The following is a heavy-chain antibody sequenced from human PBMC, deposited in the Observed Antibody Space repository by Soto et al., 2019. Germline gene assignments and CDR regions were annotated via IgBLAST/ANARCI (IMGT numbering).Heavy chain of an antibody. J-gene: IGHJ4*02. CDR2: IYYSGST. Sequence: SETLSLTCTVSGGSISSSSYYWGWIRQPPGKGLEWIGSIYYSGSTYYNPSLKSRVTISVDTSKNQFSLKLSSVTAADTAVYYCARQSRYYGSGSYYPREDYWGQGTLVTVSS. V-gene: IGHV4-39*01. CDR1: GGSISSSSYY. CDR3: ARQSRYYGSGSYYPREDY. D-gene: IGHD3-10*01.